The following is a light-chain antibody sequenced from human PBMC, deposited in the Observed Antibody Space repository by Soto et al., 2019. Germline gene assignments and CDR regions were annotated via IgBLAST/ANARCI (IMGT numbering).Light chain of an antibody. Sequence: DIQMTQSPSSLSASVGDSITITCRASQSISRNLNWYQHKLGKAPNLLIYAASTLQSGVPSRFSGSGSGTDFTLTISSLQPEDFATYFCQQSYSTPTVGQGTRLEIK. CDR1: QSISRN. J-gene: IGKJ5*01. CDR3: QQSYSTPT. V-gene: IGKV1-39*01. CDR2: AAS.